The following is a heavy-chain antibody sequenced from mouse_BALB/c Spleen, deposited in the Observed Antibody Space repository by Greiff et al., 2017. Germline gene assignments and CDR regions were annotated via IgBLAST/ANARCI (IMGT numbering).Heavy chain of an antibody. D-gene: IGHD2-1*01. CDR2: INPYYGST. CDR1: GYSFTDYI. CDR3: ARWDGKSYFDY. Sequence: EVQLQQTGPELVKPGASVKISCKASGYSFTDYIMLWVKQSHGKSLEWIGNINPYYGSTSYNLKFKGKATLTVDKSSSTAYMQLNSLTSEDSAVYYCARWDGKSYFDYWGQGTTLTVSS. J-gene: IGHJ2*01. V-gene: IGHV1-39*01.